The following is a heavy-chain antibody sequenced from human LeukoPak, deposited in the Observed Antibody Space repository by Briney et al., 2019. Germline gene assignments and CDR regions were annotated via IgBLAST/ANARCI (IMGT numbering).Heavy chain of an antibody. J-gene: IGHJ5*02. D-gene: IGHD3-3*01. CDR3: ARETYDFWSGYRGGEFDP. CDR1: GGSITSYY. CDR2: IHTSGST. V-gene: IGHV4-4*07. Sequence: SETLSLTCTVSGGSITSYYWSWIRQPAGKGLEWIGRIHTSGSTNYNPSLKSRVTMSEDTSKNQFSLKLSSVAAADTAVYYCARETYDFWSGYRGGEFDPWGQGTLVTVSS.